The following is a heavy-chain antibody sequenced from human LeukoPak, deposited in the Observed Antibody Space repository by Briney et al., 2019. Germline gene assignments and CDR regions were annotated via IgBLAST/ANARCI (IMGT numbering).Heavy chain of an antibody. J-gene: IGHJ4*02. Sequence: PGGSLRVSCAASGFTFTSYAMSWVRQAPGKGLEWVSAISGSGGGTYYADSVQGRFTISRDNSKNTLYLQMTSLRAEDTAVYYCAKVPYSGYYDSSGYYYYFDCWGQGTLVTVSS. CDR2: ISGSGGGT. CDR3: AKVPYSGYYDSSGYYYYFDC. D-gene: IGHD3-22*01. CDR1: GFTFTSYA. V-gene: IGHV3-23*01.